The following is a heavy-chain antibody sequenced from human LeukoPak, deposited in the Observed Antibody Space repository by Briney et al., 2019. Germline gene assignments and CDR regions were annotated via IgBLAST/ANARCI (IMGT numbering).Heavy chain of an antibody. V-gene: IGHV1-2*02. Sequence: GASVKVSCKASGYTFTGYFMHWVRQAAGQALEWMGGINPNSGGTNYAQKFQGRVTMTRDTSISTAYMELSRLRSDDTAVYYCASVHGYYDSSGYYHFFDYWGQGTLVTVSS. CDR1: GYTFTGYF. J-gene: IGHJ4*02. CDR2: INPNSGGT. CDR3: ASVHGYYDSSGYYHFFDY. D-gene: IGHD3-22*01.